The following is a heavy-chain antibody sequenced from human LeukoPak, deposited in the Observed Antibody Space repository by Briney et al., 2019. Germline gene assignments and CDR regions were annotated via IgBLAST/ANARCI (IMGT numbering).Heavy chain of an antibody. CDR1: GFTFSSYG. Sequence: PGGSLRLSCAASGFTFSSYGMHWVRQAPGKGLEWVAVISYDGSNKYYADSVKGRFTISRDNSKNTLYLQMNSLKTEDTAVYYCTTSSGTSWGQGTLVTVSS. J-gene: IGHJ4*02. D-gene: IGHD2-2*01. CDR3: TTSSGTS. CDR2: ISYDGSNK. V-gene: IGHV3-30*03.